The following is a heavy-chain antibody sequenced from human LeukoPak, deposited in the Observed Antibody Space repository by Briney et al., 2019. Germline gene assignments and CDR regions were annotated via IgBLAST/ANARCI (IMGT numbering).Heavy chain of an antibody. CDR2: IGAAGSTI. CDR3: ARDSSTYAGPPDY. CDR1: GFTFSSYS. Sequence: GGSLRPSCAASGFTFSSYSMNWVRQAPGKGLEWVSYIGAAGSTIYYADSVKGRFTISRDNAKNSLFLQMNSLRAEDTAAYYCARDSSTYAGPPDYWGQGTLVTVSS. J-gene: IGHJ4*02. V-gene: IGHV3-48*01. D-gene: IGHD2-2*01.